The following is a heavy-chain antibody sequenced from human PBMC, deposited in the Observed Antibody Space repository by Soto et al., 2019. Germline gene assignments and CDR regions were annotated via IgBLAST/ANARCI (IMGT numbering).Heavy chain of an antibody. Sequence: QVQLQESGPGLVKPSETLSLTCTVSGASISGYYWSWIRKSAGKGLEWIGRIYATGTTDYNPSLESRFMMSVDTPKKQFSRRLRSVTAADTAVYYCVRDGTKTLRDWFDPWGQGISVTVSS. J-gene: IGHJ5*02. CDR3: VRDGTKTLRDWFDP. CDR2: IYATGTT. D-gene: IGHD1-1*01. CDR1: GASISGYY. V-gene: IGHV4-4*07.